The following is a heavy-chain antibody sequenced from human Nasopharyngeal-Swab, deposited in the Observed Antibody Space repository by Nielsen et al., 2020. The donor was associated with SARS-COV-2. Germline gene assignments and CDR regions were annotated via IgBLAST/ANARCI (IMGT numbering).Heavy chain of an antibody. D-gene: IGHD3-9*01. V-gene: IGHV2-70*01. CDR3: ARISYDILTSYYVGFDY. CDR1: GFSLSTSGMC. J-gene: IGHJ4*02. Sequence: SGPTLVKPTQTLTLTCTFSGFSLSTSGMCVSWIRQPPGKALEWLALIDWDDDKYYSTSLKTRLTISKDTSKNQVVLTMTNMDPVDTATYYCARISYDILTSYYVGFDYWGQGTLVTVSS. CDR2: IDWDDDK.